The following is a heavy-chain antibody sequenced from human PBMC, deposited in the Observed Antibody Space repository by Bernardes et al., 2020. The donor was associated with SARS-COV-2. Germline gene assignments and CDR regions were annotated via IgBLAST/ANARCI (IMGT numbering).Heavy chain of an antibody. CDR3: ARAGYNWNYPQDYFDY. Sequence: SETLSLTCTVSGGSISSYYWSWIRQPPGKGLEWIGYIYYSGSTNYNPSLKSRVTISVDTSKNQFSLKLSSVTAADTAVYYCARAGYNWNYPQDYFDYWGQGTLVTVSS. CDR2: IYYSGST. D-gene: IGHD1-7*01. V-gene: IGHV4-59*01. CDR1: GGSISSYY. J-gene: IGHJ4*02.